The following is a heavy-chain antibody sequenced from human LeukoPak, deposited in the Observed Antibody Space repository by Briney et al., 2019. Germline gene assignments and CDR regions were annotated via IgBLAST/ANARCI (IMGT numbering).Heavy chain of an antibody. CDR3: ARAYSSSWYFNWFDP. J-gene: IGHJ5*02. D-gene: IGHD6-13*01. CDR1: GGSISSYY. CDR2: IYYSGST. Sequence: SETLSLTCTASGGSISSYYWSWIRQPPGKGLEWIGYIYYSGSTNYNPSLKSRVTISVDTSKNQFSLKLSSVTAADTAVYYCARAYSSSWYFNWFDPWGQGTLVTVSS. V-gene: IGHV4-59*08.